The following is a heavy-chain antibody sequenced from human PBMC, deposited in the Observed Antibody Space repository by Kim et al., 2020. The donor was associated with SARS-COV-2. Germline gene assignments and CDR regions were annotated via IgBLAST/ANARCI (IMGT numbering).Heavy chain of an antibody. V-gene: IGHV1-18*01. CDR2: ISAYNGNT. CDR1: GYTFTSYG. CDR3: ARGGYYYDSSGYYHDAFDI. D-gene: IGHD3-22*01. J-gene: IGHJ3*02. Sequence: ASVKVSCKASGYTFTSYGISWVRQAPGQGLEWMGWISAYNGNTNYAQKLQGRVTMTTDTSTSTAYMELRSLRSDDTAVYYCARGGYYYDSSGYYHDAFDIWGQGTMVTVSS.